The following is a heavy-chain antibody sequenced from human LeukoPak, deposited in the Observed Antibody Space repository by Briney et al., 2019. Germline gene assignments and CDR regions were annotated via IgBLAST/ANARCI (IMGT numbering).Heavy chain of an antibody. D-gene: IGHD1-14*01. V-gene: IGHV4-59*08. Sequence: SETLSLTCSVSGGSISGYYWSWIRQPPGKGLEWIGYIYYSGSTNYNPSLKSRVTISVDTSKNQFSLKLSSVTAADTAVYYCARIDVGQTDWGQGTLVTVSS. CDR2: IYYSGST. CDR1: GGSISGYY. CDR3: ARIDVGQTD. J-gene: IGHJ4*02.